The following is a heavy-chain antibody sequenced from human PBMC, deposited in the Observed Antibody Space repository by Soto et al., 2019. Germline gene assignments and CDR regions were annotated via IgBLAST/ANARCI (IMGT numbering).Heavy chain of an antibody. CDR2: IYYSGST. CDR1: GGSISSSSYY. CDR3: ARHLVVAARPWNWFDP. V-gene: IGHV4-39*01. Sequence: SETLSLTCTVSGGSISSSSYYWGWIRQPPGKGLEWIGSIYYSGSTYYNPSLKSRVTISVDTSKNQFSLKLSSVTAADTAVYYCARHLVVAARPWNWFDPRGQGTLVTVSS. J-gene: IGHJ5*02. D-gene: IGHD6-6*01.